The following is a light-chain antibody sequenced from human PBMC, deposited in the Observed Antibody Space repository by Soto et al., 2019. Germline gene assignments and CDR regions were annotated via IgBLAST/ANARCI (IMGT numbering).Light chain of an antibody. CDR1: QSVSSY. J-gene: IGKJ3*01. CDR2: DAS. CDR3: QQRSNWPLYSFT. Sequence: EIVLTQSPATLSLSPGERATLSCRASQSVSSYLAWYQQKPGQAPRLLIYDASNRATAIPARFSDSGSGTDFTLAISSLEPEDFAVYYGQQRSNWPLYSFTFGAGTKVDIK. V-gene: IGKV3-11*01.